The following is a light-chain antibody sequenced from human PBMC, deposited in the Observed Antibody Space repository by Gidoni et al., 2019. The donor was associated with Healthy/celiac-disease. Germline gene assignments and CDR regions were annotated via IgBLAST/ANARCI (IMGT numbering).Light chain of an antibody. CDR1: QSVSSSY. V-gene: IGKV3-20*01. Sequence: EIVLTQSSGTLSLSAGERATLSCRTSQSVSSSYLAWYQQKPSQAPRLLQYGASSRSTVIPDRFSGSGSGTDFTRTISRLEPEDFAVYCCQQYSSSPQTFGQGTKVEIK. J-gene: IGKJ1*01. CDR2: GAS. CDR3: QQYSSSPQT.